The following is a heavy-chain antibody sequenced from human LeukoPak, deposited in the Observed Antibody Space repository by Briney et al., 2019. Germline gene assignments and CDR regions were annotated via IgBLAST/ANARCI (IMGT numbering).Heavy chain of an antibody. CDR3: ARRGYDFVSSDY. CDR2: IYPGDSDT. CDR1: GYXFTSYW. Sequence: GESPKISWNGSGYXFTSYWICRVRQMPGEGLEGMGRIYPGDSDTRYSPFCQGQDTISADKSINTAYLQWRSLKASHTAMYYCARRGYDFVSSDYWGQGTLVTVSS. V-gene: IGHV5-51*01. D-gene: IGHD3-22*01. J-gene: IGHJ4*02.